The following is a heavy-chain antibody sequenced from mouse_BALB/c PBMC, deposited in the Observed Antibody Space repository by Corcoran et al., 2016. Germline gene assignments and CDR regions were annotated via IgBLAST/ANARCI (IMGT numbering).Heavy chain of an antibody. J-gene: IGHJ3*01. CDR2: ISYDGSN. Sequence: DVQLQESGPGLVKPSQSLSLTCSVTGYSITSGYYWNWIRQFPGNKLEWMGYISYDGSNNYNPSLKNRISITRDTSKNQFFLKLNSVTTEDTATYYCARDYDYDPFAYWGQGTLVTVSA. V-gene: IGHV3-6*02. CDR1: GYSITSGYY. CDR3: ARDYDYDPFAY. D-gene: IGHD2-4*01.